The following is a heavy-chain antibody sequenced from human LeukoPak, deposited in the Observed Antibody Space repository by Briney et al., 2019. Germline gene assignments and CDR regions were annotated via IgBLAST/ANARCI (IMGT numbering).Heavy chain of an antibody. V-gene: IGHV1-69*13. CDR1: GGTFSSYA. J-gene: IGHJ4*02. D-gene: IGHD5-12*01. CDR3: ARGSGDSSGYDLPKPYSY. Sequence: ASVKVSCKASGGTFSSYAISWVRQAPGQGLEWMGGIIPIFGTANYAQKFQGRVTITADESTNTAYMELRSPRSEDTAVYYCARGSGDSSGYDLPKPYSYWGQGTLVTVSS. CDR2: IIPIFGTA.